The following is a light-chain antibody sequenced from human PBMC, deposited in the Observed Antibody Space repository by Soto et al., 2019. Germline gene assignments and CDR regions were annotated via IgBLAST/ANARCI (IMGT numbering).Light chain of an antibody. CDR2: KAS. V-gene: IGKV1-5*03. Sequence: DIQMTQSPSTLSASVGDRVTITFRASKRIRSWLAWYQQQPGKAPKLLIYKASSLESWVPSRFSGSGSGTDFTLNISSLQPDDFATYYCPHFNNYPWTFGQGTRVEIK. CDR3: PHFNNYPWT. J-gene: IGKJ1*01. CDR1: KRIRSW.